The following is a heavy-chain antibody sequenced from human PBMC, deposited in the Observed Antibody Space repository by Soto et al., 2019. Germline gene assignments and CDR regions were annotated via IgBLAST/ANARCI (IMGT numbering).Heavy chain of an antibody. Sequence: GGSLRLSCTASGFTFGDYAMSWFRQAPGKGLEWVGFIRSKAYGGTTEYAASVKGRFTISRDDSKSIAYLQMNSLKTEDTAVYYCTRAGGIAVAVNEGYYFDYWGQGTLVTVSS. CDR1: GFTFGDYA. CDR3: TRAGGIAVAVNEGYYFDY. CDR2: IRSKAYGGTT. V-gene: IGHV3-49*03. J-gene: IGHJ4*02. D-gene: IGHD6-19*01.